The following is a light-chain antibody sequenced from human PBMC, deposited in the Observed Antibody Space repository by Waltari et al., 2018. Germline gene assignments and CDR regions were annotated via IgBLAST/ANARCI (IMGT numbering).Light chain of an antibody. CDR2: DVT. CDR3: SSYTSSSTWV. Sequence: QSALTQPPSVSGSPGQSVTISFTGTSSDIGNYNRVSWYQQPPGTAPKLMIYDVTNRPSGVPARFSGSKSGNTASLTISGLQAEDEADYYCSSYTSSSTWVFGGGTKLTVL. V-gene: IGLV2-18*02. CDR1: SSDIGNYNR. J-gene: IGLJ3*02.